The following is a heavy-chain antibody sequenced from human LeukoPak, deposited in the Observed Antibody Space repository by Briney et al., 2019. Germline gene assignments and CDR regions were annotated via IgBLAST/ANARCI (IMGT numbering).Heavy chain of an antibody. V-gene: IGHV3-21*01. CDR2: ISSSSSYI. J-gene: IGHJ6*04. CDR3: ATSGGVVVAATRDV. D-gene: IGHD2-15*01. Sequence: PGGSLRLSCAASGFTFSSYSMNWVRQAPGKGLEWVSSISSSSSYIYYADSVKGRFTISRGNAKNSLYLQMNSLRAEDTAVYYCATSGGVVVAATRDVWGKGTTVTVSS. CDR1: GFTFSSYS.